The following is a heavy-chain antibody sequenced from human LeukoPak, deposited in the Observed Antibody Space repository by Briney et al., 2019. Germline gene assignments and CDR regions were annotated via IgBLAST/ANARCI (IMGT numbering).Heavy chain of an antibody. CDR3: AKDLGDENIVGATGGFFFDY. J-gene: IGHJ4*02. D-gene: IGHD1-26*01. CDR1: GFTFSSYA. V-gene: IGHV3-23*01. Sequence: GGSLRLSCAASGFTFSSYAMSWVRQAPGKGLEWVSAISGSGGSTYYADSVKGRFTISRDNSKNTLYLQMNSLGAEDTAVYYCAKDLGDENIVGATGGFFFDYWGQGTLVTVSS. CDR2: ISGSGGST.